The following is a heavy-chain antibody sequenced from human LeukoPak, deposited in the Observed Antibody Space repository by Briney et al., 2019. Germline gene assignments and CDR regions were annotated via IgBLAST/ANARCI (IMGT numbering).Heavy chain of an antibody. CDR1: GFTFSSYA. Sequence: GGSLRLSCAASGFTFSSYAMSWVRQAPGEGLEWVSAISGSGGSTYYADSVKGRFTISRDNSKNTLYLQMNSLRAEDTAVYYCAKDAGCSGGSCYSYYFDYWGQGTLVTVSS. J-gene: IGHJ4*02. CDR2: ISGSGGST. CDR3: AKDAGCSGGSCYSYYFDY. V-gene: IGHV3-23*01. D-gene: IGHD2-15*01.